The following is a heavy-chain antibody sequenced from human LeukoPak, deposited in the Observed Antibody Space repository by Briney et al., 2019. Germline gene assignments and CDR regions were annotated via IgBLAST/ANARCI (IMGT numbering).Heavy chain of an antibody. V-gene: IGHV3-9*01. CDR1: GFTFDGYS. D-gene: IGHD3-10*01. J-gene: IGHJ3*02. CDR3: AKDLALDSSVSFDAFDI. CDR2: ISWSGGSI. Sequence: GGSLRLSCAASGFTFDGYSMHWVRQAPGKGLEWIAGISWSGGSICYADSVKGRFTISRDNAKNSVYLQMNSLRAEDTALYYCAKDLALDSSVSFDAFDIWGQGTTVTVSS.